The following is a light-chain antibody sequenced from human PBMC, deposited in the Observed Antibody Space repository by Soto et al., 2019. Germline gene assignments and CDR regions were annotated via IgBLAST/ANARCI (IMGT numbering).Light chain of an antibody. CDR3: AAWNDNPNGPGYV. J-gene: IGLJ1*01. CDR2: SDD. CDR1: SSNIGSNY. V-gene: IGLV1-44*01. Sequence: QSVLTQPPSAPGTPGQRVTISCSGSSSNIGSNYVNWYQHLPGTAPKLLIYSDDQRPSGVPDRSSGSKSGTSASLAISGLQSEDEADYFCAAWNDNPNGPGYVFGTGTKGTVL.